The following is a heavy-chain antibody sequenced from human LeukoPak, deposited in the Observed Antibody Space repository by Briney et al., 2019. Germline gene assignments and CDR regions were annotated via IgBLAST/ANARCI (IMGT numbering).Heavy chain of an antibody. CDR1: GYTLTGLS. CDR2: FDPEDGET. V-gene: IGHV1-24*01. D-gene: IGHD2/OR15-2a*01. CDR3: ATDLSRAGGSGLDY. Sequence: GASGKVSCKVSGYTLTGLSMDWVRQAPGKGLEWMGGFDPEDGETIYAQKFQGRVTMTEDTSTDTAYMELSSLRSEDTAVYYCATDLSRAGGSGLDYWGQGTLVTVSS. J-gene: IGHJ4*02.